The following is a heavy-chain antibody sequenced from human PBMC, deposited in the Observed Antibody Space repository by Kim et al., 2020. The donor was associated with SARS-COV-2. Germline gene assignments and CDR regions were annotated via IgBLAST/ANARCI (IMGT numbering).Heavy chain of an antibody. CDR2: ISYDGSNK. CDR3: ARDYYDSSGYSFGFDY. V-gene: IGHV3-30*04. CDR1: GFTFSSYA. Sequence: GGSPRLSCAASGFTFSSYAMHWVRQAPGKGLEWVAVISYDGSNKYYADSVKGRFTISRDNSKNTLYLQMNSLRAEDTAVYYCARDYYDSSGYSFGFDYWGQGTLVTVSS. J-gene: IGHJ4*02. D-gene: IGHD3-22*01.